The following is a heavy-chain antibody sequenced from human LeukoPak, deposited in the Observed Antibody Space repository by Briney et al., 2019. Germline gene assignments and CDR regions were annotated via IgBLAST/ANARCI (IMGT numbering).Heavy chain of an antibody. CDR1: GFTFSSYE. CDR2: ISSSGSTI. Sequence: PGGSLRLSCAASGFTFSSYEMNWVRQAPGKGLEWVSYISSSGSTIYYADSVKGRFTISRDNSKNTLYLQMNSLRAEDTAVYYCAKYGSSGWYGAFDIWGQGTMVTVSS. J-gene: IGHJ3*02. V-gene: IGHV3-48*03. CDR3: AKYGSSGWYGAFDI. D-gene: IGHD6-19*01.